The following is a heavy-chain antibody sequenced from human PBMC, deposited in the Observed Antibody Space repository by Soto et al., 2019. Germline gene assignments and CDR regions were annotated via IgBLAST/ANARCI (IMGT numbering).Heavy chain of an antibody. J-gene: IGHJ4*02. CDR2: LTGNGGTT. Sequence: GGSLRLSCEASGFSFSDHGMSWVRQAPGKGLEWVSGLTGNGGTTYYADSVKGRFTISRDNSKNTLSLQMNSLRVDDTAVYYCARGGQYQQPYQFDFWGQGTLVTVSS. CDR3: ARGGQYQQPYQFDF. CDR1: GFSFSDHG. D-gene: IGHD2-2*01. V-gene: IGHV3-23*01.